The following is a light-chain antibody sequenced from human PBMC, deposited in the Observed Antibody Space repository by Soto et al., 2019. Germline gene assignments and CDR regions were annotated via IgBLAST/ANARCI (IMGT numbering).Light chain of an antibody. CDR3: SSYTSSSTLV. V-gene: IGLV2-14*01. Sequence: QSALTQPASVSGSPGPSITISCTGTSSDVGGYSYVSWYQQHPGKAPKLRIYDVSNRPSGVSKRCSGSKSGNTAALTISGLQAEDEADYYCSSYTSSSTLVFCGGTKLTVL. CDR1: SSDVGGYSY. J-gene: IGLJ2*01. CDR2: DVS.